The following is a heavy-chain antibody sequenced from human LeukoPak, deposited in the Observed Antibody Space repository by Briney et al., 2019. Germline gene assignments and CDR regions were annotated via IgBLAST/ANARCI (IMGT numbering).Heavy chain of an antibody. D-gene: IGHD1-26*01. CDR2: ISSSSSTI. J-gene: IGHJ4*02. CDR3: ARTDSGGYS. V-gene: IGHV3-48*01. CDR1: GFTFSSYS. Sequence: GGSLRLSCAASGFTFSSYSMNWVRQAPGKGLEWVSYISSSSSTIYYADSVKGRFTISRDNAKNSLYLQMNSLRAEDTAVYYCARTDSGGYSWGQGTLVTVSS.